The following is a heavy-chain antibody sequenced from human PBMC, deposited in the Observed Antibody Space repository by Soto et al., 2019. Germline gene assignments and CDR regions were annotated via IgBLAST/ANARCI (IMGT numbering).Heavy chain of an antibody. CDR3: AHSRQQLVYVDARELNTNWFDP. Sequence: SGPTLVNPTQTLTLTCTFSGFSLSTSGVGVGWIRQPPGKALEWLALIYWDDDKRYSPSLKSRLTITKDTSKNQVVLTMTNMDPVDTATYYCAHSRQQLVYVDARELNTNWFDPWGQGPLVTVSS. CDR2: IYWDDDK. J-gene: IGHJ5*02. CDR1: GFSLSTSGVG. V-gene: IGHV2-5*02. D-gene: IGHD6-13*01.